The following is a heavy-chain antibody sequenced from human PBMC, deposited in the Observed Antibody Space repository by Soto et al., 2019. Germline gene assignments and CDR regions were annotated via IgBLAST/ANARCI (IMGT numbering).Heavy chain of an antibody. D-gene: IGHD4-4*01. Sequence: SETLSLTCTVSGGSINSYCWSWIRQPPGKGLEWIAYVFDSGNANYNPSLKSRVTISVDTSKNQFSLKLTSVTAADTAVYYCARHRRTTVAKFYFDNWGQGALVTVSS. V-gene: IGHV4-59*08. CDR3: ARHRRTTVAKFYFDN. J-gene: IGHJ4*02. CDR1: GGSINSYC. CDR2: VFDSGNA.